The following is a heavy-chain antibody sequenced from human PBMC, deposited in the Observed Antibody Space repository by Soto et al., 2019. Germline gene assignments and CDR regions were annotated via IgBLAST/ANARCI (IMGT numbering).Heavy chain of an antibody. V-gene: IGHV4-59*08. D-gene: IGHD1-1*01. CDR1: GGSISSYY. CDR2: IYYSGST. J-gene: IGHJ4*02. Sequence: PSETLSLTCTVSGGSISSYYWSWIRQPPGKGLEWIGYIYYSGSTNYNPPLKSRVTISVDTSKNQFSLKLSSVTAADTAVYYCARLQYNFDYWGQGTLVTVSS. CDR3: ARLQYNFDY.